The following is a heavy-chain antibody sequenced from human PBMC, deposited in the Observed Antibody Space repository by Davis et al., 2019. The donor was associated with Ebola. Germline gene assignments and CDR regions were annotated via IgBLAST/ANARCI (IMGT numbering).Heavy chain of an antibody. V-gene: IGHV1-69*13. D-gene: IGHD5-12*01. J-gene: IGHJ4*02. CDR1: GYTFTSYD. CDR2: IIPIFGTA. CDR3: ARSSGYVSFFDY. Sequence: SVKVSCKASGYTFTSYDISWVRQAPGQGLEWMGGIIPIFGTANYAQKFQGRVTITADESTSTAYMELSSLRSEDTAVYYCARSSGYVSFFDYWGQGTLVTVSS.